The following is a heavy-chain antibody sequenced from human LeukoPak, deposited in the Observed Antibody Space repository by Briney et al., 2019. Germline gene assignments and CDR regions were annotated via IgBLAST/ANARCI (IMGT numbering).Heavy chain of an antibody. CDR1: GFTFSSYA. Sequence: QPGGSLRLSCAASGFTFSSYAMSWVRQAPGKGLEWVAAISGSGGSTYYADSVKGRFTISRDNSKNTLYLQMNSLRAADTAVYYCAKDLGLFRGVIKGGYFAYWGQGTLVTVSS. D-gene: IGHD3-10*01. CDR3: AKDLGLFRGVIKGGYFAY. J-gene: IGHJ4*02. V-gene: IGHV3-23*01. CDR2: ISGSGGST.